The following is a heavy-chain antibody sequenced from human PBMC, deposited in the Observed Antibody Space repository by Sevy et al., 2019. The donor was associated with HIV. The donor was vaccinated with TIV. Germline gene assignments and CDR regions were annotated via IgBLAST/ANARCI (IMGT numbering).Heavy chain of an antibody. J-gene: IGHJ4*02. D-gene: IGHD7-27*01. Sequence: SETLSLTCTVSGDSFSSYFWAWIRQPAGKGLEWIGRINTSGSTNYNPDLKSRVTMSVDTSKSQFSLKVTSLTAAETAIYFCARSNWVTATNGFSKSYYFDYWGQGSLVTVSS. CDR1: GDSFSSYF. V-gene: IGHV4-4*07. CDR2: INTSGST. CDR3: ARSNWVTATNGFSKSYYFDY.